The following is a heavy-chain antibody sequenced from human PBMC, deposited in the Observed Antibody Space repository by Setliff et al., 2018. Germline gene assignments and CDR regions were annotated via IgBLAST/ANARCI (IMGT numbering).Heavy chain of an antibody. CDR3: ARLPNYVWGSPVDY. Sequence: SETLSLTCTVSGASITNINYYWGLIRQPPGKGLEWIGSIFYSGRTFYNPSPKSRVTISVDTSKNQFSLTLSSVTAADTAVYYCARLPNYVWGSPVDYWGQGTLVTVS. CDR2: IFYSGRT. J-gene: IGHJ4*02. V-gene: IGHV4-39*01. D-gene: IGHD3-16*01. CDR1: GASITNINYY.